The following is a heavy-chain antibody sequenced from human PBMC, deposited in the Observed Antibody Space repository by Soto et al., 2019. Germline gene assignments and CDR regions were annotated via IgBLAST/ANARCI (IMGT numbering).Heavy chain of an antibody. V-gene: IGHV4-59*01. Sequence: QVQLQESGPGLVKPSETLSLTCTVSGGSISSYYWSWIRQPPGKGLEWIGYIYYSGSTNYNPSLKSRVTISVDTSKNQFSLKLSSVTAADTAVYYCAREGGNTVTTDVKWFDPWGQGTLVTVSS. CDR3: AREGGNTVTTDVKWFDP. J-gene: IGHJ5*02. D-gene: IGHD4-17*01. CDR1: GGSISSYY. CDR2: IYYSGST.